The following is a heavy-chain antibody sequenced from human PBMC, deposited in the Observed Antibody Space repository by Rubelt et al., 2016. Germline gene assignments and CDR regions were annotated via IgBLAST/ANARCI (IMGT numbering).Heavy chain of an antibody. Sequence: QVQLQESGPGLVKPSETLSLTCTVAGGSITNYYGTWIRQPPGKGLEWIGYIYSRGSTNYNPSLKIRVTISVATSKNQFSLKLNSVTDADTAVYYCARSPPWGSGNCYSANFEYWGQGILVTVSS. J-gene: IGHJ4*02. CDR3: ARSPPWGSGNCYSANFEY. D-gene: IGHD3-10*01. CDR1: GGSITNYY. CDR2: IYSRGST. V-gene: IGHV4-59*01.